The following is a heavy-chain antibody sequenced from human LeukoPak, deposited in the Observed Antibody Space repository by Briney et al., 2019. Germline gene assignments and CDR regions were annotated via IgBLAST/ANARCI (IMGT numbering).Heavy chain of an antibody. CDR2: IYSGGST. Sequence: GGSLRLSCAASGFTVSINYMSWVRQAPGKGLEWVSVIYSGGSTYYADSVKGRFTITRDNSKNTLYLQMNSLRAEDTAVYYCARGFAIAAAGTATDYWGQGTLVTVSS. D-gene: IGHD6-13*01. CDR1: GFTVSINY. J-gene: IGHJ4*02. V-gene: IGHV3-53*01. CDR3: ARGFAIAAAGTATDY.